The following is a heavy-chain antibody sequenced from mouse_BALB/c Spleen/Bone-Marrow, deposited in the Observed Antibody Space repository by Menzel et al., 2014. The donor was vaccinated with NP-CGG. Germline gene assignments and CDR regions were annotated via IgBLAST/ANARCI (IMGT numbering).Heavy chain of an antibody. J-gene: IGHJ4*01. CDR2: INPYNDGT. D-gene: IGHD2-3*01. CDR1: GYTFTSYN. V-gene: IGHV1-14*01. Sequence: VQLQQSGPELVKPGASVKMSCKASGYTFTSYNMHWVKQKPGQGLEWIGYINPYNDGTKYNEKFKGKATLTSDKSSSTAYMELSSLTSEDSAVYYCARRWLPYAMDYWGQGTSVTVSS. CDR3: ARRWLPYAMDY.